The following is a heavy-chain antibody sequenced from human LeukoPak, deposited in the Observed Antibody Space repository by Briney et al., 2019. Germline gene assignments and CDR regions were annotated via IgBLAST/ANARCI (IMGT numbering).Heavy chain of an antibody. CDR1: GGSISSSSYY. CDR3: ARGGLGEKAFDI. J-gene: IGHJ3*02. D-gene: IGHD3-10*01. CDR2: IYYSGST. V-gene: IGHV4-39*07. Sequence: SETLSLTCTVSGGSISSSSYYWGWIRQLPGKGLEWIGSIYYSGSTYYNPSLKSRVTISVDTSKNQFSLKLSSVTAADTAVYYCARGGLGEKAFDIWGQGTMVTVSS.